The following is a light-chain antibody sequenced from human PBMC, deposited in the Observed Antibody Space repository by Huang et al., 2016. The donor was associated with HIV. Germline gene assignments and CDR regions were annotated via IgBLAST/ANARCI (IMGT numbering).Light chain of an antibody. V-gene: IGKV1-8*01. CDR2: AAS. J-gene: IGKJ1*01. Sequence: AIRITPSPSSLSASTGDTVTITCRASQDVSDYLAWYQQKPGRAPNLLVYAASTLQGGVPSRFSGNGSATDFSLTINCLQSEESGTYYCQQDSVYPWTFGQGTKV. CDR1: QDVSDY. CDR3: QQDSVYPWT.